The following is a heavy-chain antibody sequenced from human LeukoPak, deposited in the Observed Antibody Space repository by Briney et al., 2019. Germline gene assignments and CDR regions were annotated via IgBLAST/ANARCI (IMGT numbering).Heavy chain of an antibody. J-gene: IGHJ4*02. CDR3: AKVTVCFGCYFDY. CDR2: INGPGDNP. D-gene: IGHD3-10*02. V-gene: IGHV3-23*01. CDR1: GFTFSSHG. Sequence: GRSLRLSCAASGFTFSSHGITWVRQAPGKGLEWVSTINGPGDNPYYAETVKGRFTISRDNSKNTVYLQMNSLKAEDTAIYYCAKVTVCFGCYFDYWGQGALVTVSS.